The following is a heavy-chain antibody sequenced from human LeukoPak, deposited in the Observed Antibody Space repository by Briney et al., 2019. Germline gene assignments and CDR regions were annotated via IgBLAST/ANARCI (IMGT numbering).Heavy chain of an antibody. CDR3: ARVRGVAPLHYYIDV. CDR2: INPSGGST. CDR1: GYTFTSYY. Sequence: ASVKVSCKASGYTFTSYYMHWVRQAPGQGLEWMGIINPSGGSTSYAQKFQGRVTMTRDTSTSTVYMELSSLRSEDTAVYYCARVRGVAPLHYYIDVWGKGTTVTVSS. V-gene: IGHV1-46*01. D-gene: IGHD3-10*01. J-gene: IGHJ6*03.